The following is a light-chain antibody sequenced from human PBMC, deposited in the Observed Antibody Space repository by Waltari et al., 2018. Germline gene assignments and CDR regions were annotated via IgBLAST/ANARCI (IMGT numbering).Light chain of an antibody. V-gene: IGLV2-14*03. CDR1: SSDVGDYNY. CDR2: DVT. Sequence: QSALTQPASVSGSPGQSLPISCTGTSSDVGDYNYVSWYQQHPGNVPKLMIFDVTKRPSGVSDRFSGSKSGNTASLTISGLQAEDEADYYCCSYTSSHTVVFGGGTKLTVL. J-gene: IGLJ2*01. CDR3: CSYTSSHTVV.